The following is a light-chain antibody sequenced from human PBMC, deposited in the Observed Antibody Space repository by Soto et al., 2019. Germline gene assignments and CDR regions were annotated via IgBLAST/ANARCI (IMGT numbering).Light chain of an antibody. V-gene: IGLV2-14*01. CDR3: TSFTTSSIWV. CDR1: SSDVGYYNY. CDR2: EVT. Sequence: QSVLTQPASVSGSPGQSITISCTGASSDVGYYNYVSWFQQHPGKAPKLIISEVTNRPSGVSTRFSGSKSGNTASLTISGLRPEDEADYYCTSFTTSSIWVFGGGTK. J-gene: IGLJ3*02.